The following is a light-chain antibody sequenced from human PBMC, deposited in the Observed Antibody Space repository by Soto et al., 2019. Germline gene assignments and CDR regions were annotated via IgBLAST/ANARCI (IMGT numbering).Light chain of an antibody. CDR3: QSYDRSLSGWV. CDR2: GNS. Sequence: QTVVTQPPSVSGAPGQRVTISCTGSSSNIGAGYDVHWYQQLPGTAPKLLIYGNSNRPSGVPDRFSGSKSGNSASLAITGLQAEDEADYYCQSYDRSLSGWVFGGGTKLTVL. J-gene: IGLJ3*02. CDR1: SSNIGAGYD. V-gene: IGLV1-40*01.